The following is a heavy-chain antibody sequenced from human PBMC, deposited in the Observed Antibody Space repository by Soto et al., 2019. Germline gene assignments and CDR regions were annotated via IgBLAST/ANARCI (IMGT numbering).Heavy chain of an antibody. CDR3: ARDGGGYSGYDSRDFYYYYYGMDV. D-gene: IGHD5-12*01. V-gene: IGHV1-69*13. J-gene: IGHJ6*02. CDR2: IIPIFGTA. CDR1: GGTFISYA. Sequence: SVKVSCKASGGTFISYAISWVRQAPGQGLEWMGGIIPIFGTANYAQKFQGRVTITADESTSTAYMELSSLRSEDTAVYYCARDGGGYSGYDSRDFYYYYYGMDVWGQGTTVTVSS.